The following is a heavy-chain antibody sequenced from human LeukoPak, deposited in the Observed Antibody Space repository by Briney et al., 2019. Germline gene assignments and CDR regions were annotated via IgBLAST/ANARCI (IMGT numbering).Heavy chain of an antibody. CDR1: GFNMSDYW. CDR2: IKQDGSEI. J-gene: IGHJ4*02. Sequence: GGSLRLSCIASGFNMSDYWMSWVRQAPGKGLEWVANIKQDGSEIYSGDSLKGRFTISRDNAKNSLYLQMNSLRGEDTAVYYCARVDSSGWYGDYWGQGTLVTVSS. D-gene: IGHD6-19*01. CDR3: ARVDSSGWYGDY. V-gene: IGHV3-7*01.